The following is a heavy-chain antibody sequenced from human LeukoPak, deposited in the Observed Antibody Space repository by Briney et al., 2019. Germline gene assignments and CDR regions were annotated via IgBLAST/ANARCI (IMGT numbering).Heavy chain of an antibody. J-gene: IGHJ5*02. CDR2: INPRNGNT. CDR1: EYILSSYV. V-gene: IGHV1-3*01. D-gene: IGHD3-10*01. Sequence: ASVKVSCKASEYILSSYVMHWVRQAPGQSFEWMGWINPRNGNTEYSQKFQGRVSLTRDTSTTTAYMELSSLTSEDTAIYYCARDHTLVRGDWFDPWGQGTLVTVSS. CDR3: ARDHTLVRGDWFDP.